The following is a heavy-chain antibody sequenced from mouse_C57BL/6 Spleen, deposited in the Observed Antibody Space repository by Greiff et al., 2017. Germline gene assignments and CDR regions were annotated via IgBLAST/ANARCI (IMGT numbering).Heavy chain of an antibody. Sequence: EVQLQQSGPELVKPGASVKIPCKASGYTFTDYNMDWVKQSPGKSLEWIGDINPNNGGTIYNEKFKGKATVTVDKSSSTAYMERRSLTSEDTAVYYCARTTRVVDEYFDGWGKGTTVTVSS. CDR3: ARTTRVVDEYFDG. D-gene: IGHD1-1*01. CDR2: INPNNGGT. CDR1: GYTFTDYN. J-gene: IGHJ1*03. V-gene: IGHV1-18*01.